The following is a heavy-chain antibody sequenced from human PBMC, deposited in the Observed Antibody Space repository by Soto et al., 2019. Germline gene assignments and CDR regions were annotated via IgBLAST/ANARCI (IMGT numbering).Heavy chain of an antibody. D-gene: IGHD3-3*01. J-gene: IGHJ6*03. CDR2: ISAYNGNT. CDR1: GYTFTSYG. V-gene: IGHV1-18*01. CDR3: ASRASYDFLSGYFDPMPHYYMDV. Sequence: GASVKVSCKASGYTFTSYGISWVRQAPGQGLEWMGWISAYNGNTNYAQKLQGRVTMTTDTSTSTAYMELRSLRSDDTAVYYCASRASYDFLSGYFDPMPHYYMDVWGKGTTVTVSS.